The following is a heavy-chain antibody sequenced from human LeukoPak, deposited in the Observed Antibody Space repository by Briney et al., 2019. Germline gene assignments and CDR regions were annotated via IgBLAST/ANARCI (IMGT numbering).Heavy chain of an antibody. CDR2: IYSGGST. CDR1: GFTVSSNY. V-gene: IGHV3-53*01. D-gene: IGHD4-17*01. Sequence: GGSLRLSCAASGFTVSSNYMSWIRQAPGKGLEGVSVIYSGGSTYYADSVKGRFTISRDNSKNTLYLQMNSLRAEDTAVYYCARASDYAMAFDIWGQGTMVTVSS. CDR3: ARASDYAMAFDI. J-gene: IGHJ3*02.